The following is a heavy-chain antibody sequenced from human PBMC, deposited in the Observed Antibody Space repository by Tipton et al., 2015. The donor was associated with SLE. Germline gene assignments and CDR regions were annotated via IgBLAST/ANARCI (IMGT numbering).Heavy chain of an antibody. CDR3: ASEYSSAVGMDV. CDR2: IYYSGST. J-gene: IGHJ6*02. D-gene: IGHD6-6*01. CDR1: GASITSHY. Sequence: TLSLTCTVSGASITSHYWSWIRQPPGKGLEWIGYIYYSGSTNYHPSLRGRGTISVDTSKNQFSLKLNSVTAADTAVYYCASEYSSAVGMDVWGQGTTVIVSS. V-gene: IGHV4-59*11.